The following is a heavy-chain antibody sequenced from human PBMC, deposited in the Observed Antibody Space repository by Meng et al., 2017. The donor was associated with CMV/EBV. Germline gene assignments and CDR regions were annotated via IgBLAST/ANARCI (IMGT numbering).Heavy chain of an antibody. Sequence: KVSCKGSGYSFTSYWIGWVRQMPGKGLEWMGIIYPGDSDTRYSPSFQGQVTISADKSISTAYLQWSSLKASDTAVYYCAREAPKVVRDYGMDVWGQGTTVTVSS. D-gene: IGHD3-10*01. CDR3: AREAPKVVRDYGMDV. J-gene: IGHJ6*02. CDR2: IYPGDSDT. V-gene: IGHV5-51*01. CDR1: GYSFTSYW.